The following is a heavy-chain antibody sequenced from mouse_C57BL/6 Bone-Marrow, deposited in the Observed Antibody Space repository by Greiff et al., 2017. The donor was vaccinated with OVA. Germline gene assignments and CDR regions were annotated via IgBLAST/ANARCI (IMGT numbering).Heavy chain of an antibody. CDR2: ISYSGST. Sequence: EVKVVESGPGMVKPSQSLSLTCTVTGYSITSGYDWHWIRHFPGNKLEWMGYISYSGSTNYNPSLKSRISITHDTSKNHFFLKLNSVTTEDTATYYCARETYGSSHWYFDVWGTGTTVTVSS. J-gene: IGHJ1*03. D-gene: IGHD1-1*01. CDR3: ARETYGSSHWYFDV. V-gene: IGHV3-1*01. CDR1: GYSITSGYD.